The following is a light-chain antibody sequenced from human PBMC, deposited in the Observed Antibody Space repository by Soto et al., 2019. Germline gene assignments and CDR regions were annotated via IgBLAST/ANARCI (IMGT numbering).Light chain of an antibody. V-gene: IGKV1-33*01. J-gene: IGKJ4*01. CDR3: QQYDNLRLT. CDR1: QDISTY. CDR2: EAS. Sequence: DIQMTQSPSFLSASVGDRVTITCQASQDISTYLNWYQQKPGKAPKLLIYEASNLETGVPSRFSGSGSGTDFTFPISSLQPEDIATYYCQQYDNLRLTFGGGTKVEIK.